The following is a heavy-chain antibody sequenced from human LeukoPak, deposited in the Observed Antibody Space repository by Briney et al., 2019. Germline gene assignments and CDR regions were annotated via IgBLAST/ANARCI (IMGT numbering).Heavy chain of an antibody. V-gene: IGHV1-2*02. D-gene: IGHD2-2*01. Sequence: GASVKVSCKASGYTFTGYYMHWVRQAPGQGLEWVGWINHNSGGTNYAQKFQGRVTMTRDTSISTAYMELSRLRSDDTAVYYCASDKDQLLFWGLYYYYYMDVWGKGTTVTVSS. CDR1: GYTFTGYY. CDR3: ASDKDQLLFWGLYYYYYMDV. J-gene: IGHJ6*03. CDR2: INHNSGGT.